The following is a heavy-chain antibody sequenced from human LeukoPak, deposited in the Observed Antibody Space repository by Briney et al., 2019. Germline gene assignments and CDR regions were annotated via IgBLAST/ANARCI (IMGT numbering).Heavy chain of an antibody. V-gene: IGHV4-59*01. Sequence: SETLSLTCSVSGASMSSYYWSWIRQPAGEGLEYIGCISDTGSTNYNPSLMSRVTISVDTSKNQFSLNLKSVTAADTAVYYCARDIYSSSWTAPYYWGQGTLVTVSS. D-gene: IGHD6-13*01. CDR2: ISDTGST. J-gene: IGHJ4*02. CDR1: GASMSSYY. CDR3: ARDIYSSSWTAPYY.